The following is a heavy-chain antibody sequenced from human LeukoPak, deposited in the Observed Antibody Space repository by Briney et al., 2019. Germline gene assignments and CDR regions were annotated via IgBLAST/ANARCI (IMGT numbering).Heavy chain of an antibody. D-gene: IGHD2-15*01. J-gene: IGHJ6*03. V-gene: IGHV7-4-1*02. CDR3: ARPRVAAPYYYYYMDV. CDR1: GYTFTTYA. CDR2: IDTNTGNP. Sequence: ASVKVSCKASGYTFTTYAVNWMRQAPGQGLEWIGGIDTNTGNPTYAQGFTGRFVFSLDTSVSTAYLQISSLKAEDTAVYYCARPRVAAPYYYYYMDVWGKGTTVTVSS.